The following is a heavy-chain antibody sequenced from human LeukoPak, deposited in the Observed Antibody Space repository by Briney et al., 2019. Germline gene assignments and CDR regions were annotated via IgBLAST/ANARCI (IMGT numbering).Heavy chain of an antibody. J-gene: IGHJ6*03. CDR1: GFTFSSYA. V-gene: IGHV3-23*01. Sequence: GGSLRLFCAASGFTFSSYAMTWVRQAPGKGLEWVSAISGSGGSTYYADSVKGRFTISRDNSKNTLFLQMNSLRAEDTAVYYCAKRRGLELLYYYYMDVWGKGTTVTVSS. CDR3: AKRRGLELLYYYYMDV. CDR2: ISGSGGST. D-gene: IGHD1-7*01.